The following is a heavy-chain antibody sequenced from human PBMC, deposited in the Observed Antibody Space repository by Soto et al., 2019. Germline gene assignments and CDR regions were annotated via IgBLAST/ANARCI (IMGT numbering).Heavy chain of an antibody. V-gene: IGHV3-21*01. J-gene: IGHJ6*02. CDR3: SREPSNGGSSSYDNYCYYGMDV. CDR2: ISSSSSYI. CDR1: GFTFSSYS. D-gene: IGHD3-22*01. Sequence: GGSLRLSCAASGFTFSSYSMNWVRQAPGKGLEWVSSISSSSSYIYYAESVKGRFTISRDNAKNSLYLHMNSLRAEDTAVYYCSREPSNGGSSSYDNYCYYGMDVWGQGTTVTVSS.